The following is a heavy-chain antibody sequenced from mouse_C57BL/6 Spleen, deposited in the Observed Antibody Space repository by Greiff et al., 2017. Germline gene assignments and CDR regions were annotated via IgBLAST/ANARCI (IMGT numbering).Heavy chain of an antibody. CDR3: TRGRYEYPFDY. CDR1: GYTFTDYE. D-gene: IGHD5-2*01. V-gene: IGHV1-15*01. Sequence: QVQLQQSGAELVRPGASVTLSCKASGYTFTDYEMHWVKQTPVHGLDWIGAIDPETGGTAYTQTFKGKAILTADKTSSTAYMELRSLTSEDSAVYDCTRGRYEYPFDYWGQGTTLTVSA. J-gene: IGHJ2*01. CDR2: IDPETGGT.